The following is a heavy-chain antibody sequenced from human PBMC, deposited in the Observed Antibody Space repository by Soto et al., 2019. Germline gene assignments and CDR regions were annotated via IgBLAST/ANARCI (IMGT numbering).Heavy chain of an antibody. CDR3: ARGPDSSTGYYGPFEY. Sequence: PGGSLRLSCAASGLTLSTHWMSWVRQAPGKGLEWVANIKEDGTEKYYIDSVKGRFTISRDNAKNSLFLQMNSLRVEDTAVYYCARGPDSSTGYYGPFEYWGQGTLVTVSS. D-gene: IGHD3-9*01. CDR1: GLTLSTHW. V-gene: IGHV3-7*01. J-gene: IGHJ4*02. CDR2: IKEDGTEK.